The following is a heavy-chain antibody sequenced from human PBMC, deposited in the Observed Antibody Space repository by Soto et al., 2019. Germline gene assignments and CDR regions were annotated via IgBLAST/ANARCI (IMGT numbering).Heavy chain of an antibody. J-gene: IGHJ3*02. CDR2: ISAYNGNT. CDR3: ARKQGGLAVAGFAAFDI. V-gene: IGHV1-18*01. D-gene: IGHD6-19*01. CDR1: GYTFTSYG. Sequence: ASVKVSCKASGYTFTSYGISWVRQAPGQGLEWMGWISAYNGNTNYAQKLQGRVTMTTDTSTSTAYMELRSLRSDDTAVYYCARKQGGLAVAGFAAFDIWGQGTMVTVSS.